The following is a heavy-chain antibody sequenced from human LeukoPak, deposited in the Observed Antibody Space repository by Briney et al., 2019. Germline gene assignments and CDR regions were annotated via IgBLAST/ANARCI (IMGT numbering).Heavy chain of an antibody. CDR2: IYYSGST. CDR1: GGSISSYY. Sequence: ASETLSLTCTVSGGSISSYYWSWIRQPPGKGLEWIGYIYYSGSTNYNPSLKSRVTISVDTSKNQFSLKLSSVTAADTAVYYCARTAYYGDYVDYWGQGTLVTVSS. V-gene: IGHV4-59*01. CDR3: ARTAYYGDYVDY. D-gene: IGHD4-17*01. J-gene: IGHJ4*02.